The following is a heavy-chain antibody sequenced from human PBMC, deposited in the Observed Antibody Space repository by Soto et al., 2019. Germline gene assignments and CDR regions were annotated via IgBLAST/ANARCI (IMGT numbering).Heavy chain of an antibody. D-gene: IGHD5-18*01. J-gene: IGHJ6*02. CDR3: ARGSLSRGYSYGYYYYGMDV. V-gene: IGHV4-34*01. Sequence: PSETLSLTCAVYGGSFSGYYWSWIRQPPGKGLEWIGEINHSGSTNYNPSLKSRVTISVDTSKNQFSLKLSSVTAADTAVYYCARGSLSRGYSYGYYYYGMDVWGQGTTVTVS. CDR1: GGSFSGYY. CDR2: INHSGST.